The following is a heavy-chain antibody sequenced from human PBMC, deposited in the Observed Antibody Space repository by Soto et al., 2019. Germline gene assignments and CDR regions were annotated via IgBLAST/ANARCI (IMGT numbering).Heavy chain of an antibody. J-gene: IGHJ6*02. D-gene: IGHD3-22*01. CDR3: ARTINYYDSSGYYYYGMDV. CDR1: GGSISSGDYY. V-gene: IGHV4-30-4*01. CDR2: IYYSGST. Sequence: KPSETLSLTCTVSGGSISSGDYYWSWIRQPPGKGLEWIGYIYYSGSTYYNPSLKSRVTISVDTSKNQFSLKLSSVTAADTAVYYCARTINYYDSSGYYYYGMDVWGQGTTVTVSS.